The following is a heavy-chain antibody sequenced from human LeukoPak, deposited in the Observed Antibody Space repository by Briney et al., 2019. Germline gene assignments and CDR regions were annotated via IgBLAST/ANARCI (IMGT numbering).Heavy chain of an antibody. J-gene: IGHJ4*02. D-gene: IGHD2-2*01. CDR3: ARGFEYQLVRDFDI. CDR1: DGSFRGYR. V-gene: IGHV4-34*01. CDR2: INHSGGP. Sequence: PSETLPLTCVVYDGSFRGYRWGGIRHPPGKGLDWDRVINHSGGPNYHPFPGTRLALSGHAPKSHFSPILRSVTAADTAVYYCARGFEYQLVRDFDIWGQGSLVTVSS.